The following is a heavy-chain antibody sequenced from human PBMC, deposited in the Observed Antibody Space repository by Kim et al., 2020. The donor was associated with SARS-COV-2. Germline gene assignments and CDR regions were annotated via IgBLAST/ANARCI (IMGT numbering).Heavy chain of an antibody. J-gene: IGHJ6*02. CDR3: ARVLLLLTNRWFGELRPDYYGMDV. Sequence: ASVKVSCKASGYTFTSYAMHWVRQAPGQRLEWMGWINAGNGNTKYSQKFQGRVTITRDTSASTAYMELSSLRSEDTAVYYCARVLLLLTNRWFGELRPDYYGMDVWGQGTTVTVSS. CDR2: INAGNGNT. CDR1: GYTFTSYA. D-gene: IGHD3-10*01. V-gene: IGHV1-3*01.